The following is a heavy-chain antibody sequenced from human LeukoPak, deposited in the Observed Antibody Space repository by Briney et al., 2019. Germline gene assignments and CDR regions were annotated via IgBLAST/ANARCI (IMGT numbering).Heavy chain of an antibody. V-gene: IGHV3-33*08. CDR2: IWFDGSDK. CDR3: ARYRAAPNYFDF. J-gene: IGHJ4*02. D-gene: IGHD6-13*01. Sequence: GGSLRLSCAASGFTFNNAWMSWVRQAPGKGLEWVAVIWFDGSDKYYVDSVKGRFTISRDNSKNTLSLQMNSLRAEDTAVYYCARYRAAPNYFDFWGQGTLVTVSS. CDR1: GFTFNNAW.